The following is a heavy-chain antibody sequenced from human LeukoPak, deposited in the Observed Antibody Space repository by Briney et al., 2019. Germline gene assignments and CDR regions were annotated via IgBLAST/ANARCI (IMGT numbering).Heavy chain of an antibody. D-gene: IGHD1-26*01. V-gene: IGHV3-72*01. Sequence: PGGSLRLSCAASGFTFSDHGMDWVRQAPGKGLEWLGRIRNKANSYSTEYAASVKGRFTISRDDSKNSLYLQMNSLRTEDTAVYYCTRLVGANFWGQGTLVTVSS. CDR2: IRNKANSYST. CDR3: TRLVGANF. J-gene: IGHJ4*02. CDR1: GFTFSDHG.